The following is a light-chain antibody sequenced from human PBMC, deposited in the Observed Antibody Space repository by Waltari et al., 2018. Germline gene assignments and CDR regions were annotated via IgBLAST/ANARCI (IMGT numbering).Light chain of an antibody. CDR2: KAS. J-gene: IGKJ1*01. Sequence: DIQMTKSPSTLSASVGDRVTITCRASQSVSVWLAWYQQKPGKAPKLLIYKASNLESGVPSRFSGSGSGTEFTLTISSLQPDDFATYYCQQYNSYSTFGQGTKVEIK. CDR1: QSVSVW. CDR3: QQYNSYST. V-gene: IGKV1-5*03.